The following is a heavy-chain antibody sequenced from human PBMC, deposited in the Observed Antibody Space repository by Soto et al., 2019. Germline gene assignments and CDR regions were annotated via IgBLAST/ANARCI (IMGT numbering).Heavy chain of an antibody. CDR2: ISTYNGNT. D-gene: IGHD4-17*01. CDR1: GYTFTNYG. Sequence: ASVKVSCKASGYTFTNYGFTWVRQAPGQGLEWLGWISTYNGNTKYAQKVQGRLTMTTDTSTSTANMELTSLRSDDTALYYCARSTVTASYYYMDVWGKGSTVTVSS. CDR3: ARSTVTASYYYMDV. J-gene: IGHJ6*03. V-gene: IGHV1-18*01.